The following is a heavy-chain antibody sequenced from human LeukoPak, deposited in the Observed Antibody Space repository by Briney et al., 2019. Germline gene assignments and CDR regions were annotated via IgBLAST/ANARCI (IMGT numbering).Heavy chain of an antibody. Sequence: PGGSLRLSCAASGFTVSSNYMSWVRQAPGKGLEWVSGISWNSGSIGYADSVKGRFTISRDNAKNSLYLQMNSLRAEDTALYYCASPSPAGAWGQGTLVTVSP. CDR2: ISWNSGSI. D-gene: IGHD6-13*01. CDR3: ASPSPAGA. J-gene: IGHJ5*02. CDR1: GFTVSSNY. V-gene: IGHV3-9*01.